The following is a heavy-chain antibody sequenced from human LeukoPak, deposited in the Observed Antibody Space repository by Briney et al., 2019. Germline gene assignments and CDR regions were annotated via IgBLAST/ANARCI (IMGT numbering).Heavy chain of an antibody. CDR1: GYTFTGYY. D-gene: IGHD1-1*01. J-gene: IGHJ3*02. CDR3: ARPNAGKNDAFDI. V-gene: IGHV1-2*02. CDR2: VNPNSGGT. Sequence: ASVKVSCKASGYTFTGYYMHWVRQAPGQGLEWMGWVNPNSGGTDYAQKFQGRVTMTRDTSISTAYMELSRLRSDDTAVYYCARPNAGKNDAFDIWGQGTMVTVSS.